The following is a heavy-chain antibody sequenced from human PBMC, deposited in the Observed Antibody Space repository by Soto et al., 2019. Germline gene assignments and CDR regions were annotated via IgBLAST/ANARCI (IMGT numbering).Heavy chain of an antibody. CDR3: AKGVGATPASYYFYGMDV. J-gene: IGHJ6*02. CDR2: ISGSRGST. V-gene: IGHV3-23*01. D-gene: IGHD1-26*01. Sequence: GGSLRLSCAASGFTFSSYAMSWVRQAPGKGLEWVSAISGSRGSTYYADSVKGRFTISRDNSKNTLYLQMNSLRAEDTAVYYCAKGVGATPASYYFYGMDVWGQGTTVTISS. CDR1: GFTFSSYA.